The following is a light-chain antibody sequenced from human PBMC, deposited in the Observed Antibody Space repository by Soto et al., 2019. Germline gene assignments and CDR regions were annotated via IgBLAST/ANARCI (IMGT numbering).Light chain of an antibody. Sequence: DIQMTQSPSTLSGSVGDRVTTTCRASQTISSWLAWYQQKPGKAPKLLIYKASTLKSGVPSRFSGSGSGTEFTLTISSLQPDDFATYYCQHYNSYSEAFGQRSKVDIK. J-gene: IGKJ1*01. V-gene: IGKV1-5*03. CDR1: QTISSW. CDR2: KAS. CDR3: QHYNSYSEA.